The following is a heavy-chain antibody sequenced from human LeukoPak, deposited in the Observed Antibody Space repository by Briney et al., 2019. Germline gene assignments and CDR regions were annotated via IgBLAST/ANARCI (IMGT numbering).Heavy chain of an antibody. CDR2: ISGSGGST. D-gene: IGHD3-10*01. CDR3: AKLSSSYYYGSGIL. CDR1: GFTFSSYW. V-gene: IGHV3-23*01. J-gene: IGHJ4*02. Sequence: PGGSLRLSCAASGFTFSSYWMHWVRQAPGKGLEWVSAISGSGGSTYYADSVKGRFTISRDNSKNTLYLQMNSLRAEDTAVYYCAKLSSSYYYGSGILWGQGTLVTVSS.